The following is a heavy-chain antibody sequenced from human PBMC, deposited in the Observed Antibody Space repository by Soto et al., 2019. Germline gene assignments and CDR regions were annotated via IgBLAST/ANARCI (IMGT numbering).Heavy chain of an antibody. Sequence: SETLSLTCTVSGGSINSGGYYWSWIRQHPGKGLEWIGYIYYSGSTYYNPSLKSRVTISVDTSKNQFSLNLSSVTAADTAVYYCVGAGLEDLQHCSSTSCFSFDYWGQGTLVTVSS. D-gene: IGHD2-2*01. CDR2: IYYSGST. CDR1: GGSINSGGYY. CDR3: VGAGLEDLQHCSSTSCFSFDY. J-gene: IGHJ4*02. V-gene: IGHV4-31*03.